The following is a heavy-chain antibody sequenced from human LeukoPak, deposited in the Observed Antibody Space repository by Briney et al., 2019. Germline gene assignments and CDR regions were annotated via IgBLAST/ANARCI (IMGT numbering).Heavy chain of an antibody. J-gene: IGHJ4*02. CDR1: GFTFSSFW. CDR3: ARDGGVSGYDLLDY. CDR2: INQDGSEK. V-gene: IGHV3-7*01. D-gene: IGHD5-12*01. Sequence: GGSLRLSCAASGFTFSSFWMTWVRQAPGKGLEWVANINQDGSEKYFVDSVKGRFTISRDNAKNSVFLQMNSLTVEDTAVYYCARDGGVSGYDLLDYWGQGTLVTVSS.